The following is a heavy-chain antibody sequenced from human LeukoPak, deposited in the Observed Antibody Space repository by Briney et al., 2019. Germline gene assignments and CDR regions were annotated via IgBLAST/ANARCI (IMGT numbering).Heavy chain of an antibody. CDR3: ARNSPYDSSGYFLDY. Sequence: PSETLSLTCAVYGGSFSGYYWSWIRQPPGKGLEWIGEINHSGSTNYNPSPKSRVTISVDTSKNQFSLKLSSVTAADTAVYYCARNSPYDSSGYFLDYWGQGTRVTVSS. D-gene: IGHD3-22*01. J-gene: IGHJ4*02. CDR1: GGSFSGYY. V-gene: IGHV4-34*01. CDR2: INHSGST.